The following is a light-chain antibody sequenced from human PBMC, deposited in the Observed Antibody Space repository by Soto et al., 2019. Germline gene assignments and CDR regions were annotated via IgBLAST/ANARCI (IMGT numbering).Light chain of an antibody. Sequence: QLVLMQPPSVSEAPGQRVTISCTGSSSNIGAGYEAHWYQQVPGTAPKLLIYENNNRPSGVPDRFSGSKSGTSASLAITGLQAEDEAEYYCQSYDSSLSGYVFGTGTKLTVL. CDR1: SSNIGAGYE. V-gene: IGLV1-40*01. CDR2: ENN. J-gene: IGLJ1*01. CDR3: QSYDSSLSGYV.